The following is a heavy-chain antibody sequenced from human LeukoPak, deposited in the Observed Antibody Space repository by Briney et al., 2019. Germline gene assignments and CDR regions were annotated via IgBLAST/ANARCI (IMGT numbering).Heavy chain of an antibody. D-gene: IGHD3-10*01. CDR2: IYYSGST. Sequence: SETLSLTCTVSGGSISSYYWSWIRQPPGKGLEWIGYIYYSGSTNYNPSLKSRVTISVDTSKNQFSLKLSSVTAADTAVYYCARPSISMVRGVKGADYWGQGTLVTVSS. J-gene: IGHJ4*02. V-gene: IGHV4-59*08. CDR1: GGSISSYY. CDR3: ARPSISMVRGVKGADY.